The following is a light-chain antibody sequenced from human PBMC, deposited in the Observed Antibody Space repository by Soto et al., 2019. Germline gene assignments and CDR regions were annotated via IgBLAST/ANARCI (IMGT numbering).Light chain of an antibody. Sequence: DIKMTQSPSSLSASVGDRVTITCRASESISRHLNWYQQKPGKAPKLLIYAASSLQNGVPSRFSGGGSGTDFTLTISNLQPEDFATYYCQQRYSTLSITFGQGTQLEIK. V-gene: IGKV1-39*01. J-gene: IGKJ5*01. CDR1: ESISRH. CDR2: AAS. CDR3: QQRYSTLSIT.